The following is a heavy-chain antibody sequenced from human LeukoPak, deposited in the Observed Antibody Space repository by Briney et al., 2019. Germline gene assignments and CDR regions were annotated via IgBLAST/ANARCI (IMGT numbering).Heavy chain of an antibody. CDR3: ARRLYGSGYSDAFDI. CDR2: IYTTGRT. D-gene: IGHD3-22*01. J-gene: IGHJ3*02. V-gene: IGHV4-4*09. CDR1: GGSITSYS. Sequence: PSETVSLTCSVSGGSITSYSWTWIRQSPGKGLECIGYIYTTGRTNYSPSLESRVTISLDTSRNQFSMKLTSVTAADTAVYYCARRLYGSGYSDAFDIWGQGTMVTVSS.